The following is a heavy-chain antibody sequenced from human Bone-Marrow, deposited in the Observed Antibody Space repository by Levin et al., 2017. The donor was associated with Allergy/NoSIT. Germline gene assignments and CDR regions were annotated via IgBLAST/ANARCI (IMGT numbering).Heavy chain of an antibody. D-gene: IGHD4-17*01. CDR2: INHSGST. CDR3: ARGPTVTTLVIYYYYGMDV. J-gene: IGHJ6*02. V-gene: IGHV4-34*01. CDR1: GGSFSGYY. Sequence: SQTLSLTCAVYGGSFSGYYWSWIRQPPGKGLEWIGEINHSGSTNYNPSLKSRVTISVDTSKNQFSLKLSSVTAADTAVYYCARGPTVTTLVIYYYYGMDVWAQGTTVTVPS.